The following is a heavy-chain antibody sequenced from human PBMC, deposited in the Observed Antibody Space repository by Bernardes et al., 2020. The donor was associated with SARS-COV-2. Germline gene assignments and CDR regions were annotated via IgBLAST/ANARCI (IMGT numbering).Heavy chain of an antibody. CDR3: ARDLYDFWSGYSRFGYGMDV. D-gene: IGHD3-3*01. V-gene: IGHV1-18*04. Sequence: ASVKVSCKASGYTFTSYGISWVRQAPGQGLEWMGWISAYNGNTNYAQKLQGRVTMTTDTSTSTAYMELRSLRSDDTAVYYCARDLYDFWSGYSRFGYGMDVWGQGTTVTVSS. J-gene: IGHJ6*02. CDR2: ISAYNGNT. CDR1: GYTFTSYG.